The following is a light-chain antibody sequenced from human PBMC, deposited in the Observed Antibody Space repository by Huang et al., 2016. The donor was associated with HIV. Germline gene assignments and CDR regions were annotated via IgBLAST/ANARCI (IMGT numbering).Light chain of an antibody. CDR2: AAS. CDR3: QQLNSYPGT. J-gene: IGKJ3*01. CDR1: PGISSS. V-gene: IGKV1-9*01. Sequence: IQLTQSPSSLSASVGDRVTITCRACPGISSSLAWYQQQPGKAPKLLIYAASTLQSGVPSRFSCSGSGTDFTLTISSLQPEDFATYYCQQLNSYPGTFGPGTKVDVK.